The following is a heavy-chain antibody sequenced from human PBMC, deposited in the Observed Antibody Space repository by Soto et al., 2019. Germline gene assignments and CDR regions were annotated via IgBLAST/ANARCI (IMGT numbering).Heavy chain of an antibody. CDR1: GGSISSGGYY. D-gene: IGHD2-2*01. Sequence: TLSLTCTVSGGSISSGGYYWSWIRQHPGKALEWIGYIYYSGSTYYNPSLKSRVTISVDTSKNQFSLKLSSVTAADTAVYYCARDTGCSSTSCHGIGFDPRGQGTLVTVSS. CDR2: IYYSGST. V-gene: IGHV4-31*03. J-gene: IGHJ5*02. CDR3: ARDTGCSSTSCHGIGFDP.